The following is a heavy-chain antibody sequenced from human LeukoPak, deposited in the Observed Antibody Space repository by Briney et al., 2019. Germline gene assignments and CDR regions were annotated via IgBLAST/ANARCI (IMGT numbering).Heavy chain of an antibody. D-gene: IGHD6-6*01. J-gene: IGHJ4*02. CDR1: GFTFSSYA. Sequence: GGSLRLSCAASGFTFSSYAMNWVRQAPGKGLEWVSGISNSGGSTYYADSVKGRFTISRDNSKNTLYLQMTSLRAEDTAVYYCAKETSSSFDYWGQGTLVTVSS. CDR2: ISNSGGST. V-gene: IGHV3-23*01. CDR3: AKETSSSFDY.